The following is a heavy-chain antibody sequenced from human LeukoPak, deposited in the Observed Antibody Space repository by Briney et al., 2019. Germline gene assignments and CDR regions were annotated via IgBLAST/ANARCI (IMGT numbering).Heavy chain of an antibody. CDR3: AREYSSGWYAYFDY. Sequence: GGSLRLSCAASGFIVSTNYMSWVRQAPGKGLEWVSVIYSGGSTYYADSVKGRFTISRDNSKNTLYLQMNSLRAEDTAVYYCAREYSSGWYAYFDYWGQGTLVTVSS. CDR1: GFIVSTNY. CDR2: IYSGGST. V-gene: IGHV3-66*01. D-gene: IGHD6-19*01. J-gene: IGHJ4*02.